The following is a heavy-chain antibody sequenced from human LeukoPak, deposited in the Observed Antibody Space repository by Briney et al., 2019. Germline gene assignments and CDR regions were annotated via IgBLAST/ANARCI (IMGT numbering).Heavy chain of an antibody. CDR2: ISGSGGST. D-gene: IGHD3-3*01. Sequence: PGGSLRLSCAASGFTFSSYAMSWVRQAPGRGLGWGSAISGSGGSTYYADSVKGRFTISRDNAKNSLYLQVNSLRAEDTAVYYCARYDFWSGHVYGMDVWGQGTTVTVSS. CDR1: GFTFSSYA. V-gene: IGHV3-23*01. J-gene: IGHJ6*02. CDR3: ARYDFWSGHVYGMDV.